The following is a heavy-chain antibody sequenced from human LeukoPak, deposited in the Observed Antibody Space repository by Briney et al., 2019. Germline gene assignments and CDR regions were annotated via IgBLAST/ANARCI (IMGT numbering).Heavy chain of an antibody. CDR3: ARDRLPYSSSWYAY. J-gene: IGHJ4*02. V-gene: IGHV1-2*02. D-gene: IGHD6-13*01. CDR1: GYTFTSYA. CDR2: INPNSGGT. Sequence: ASVKVSCKSSGYTFTSYAMNWVRQAPGQGLEWMGWINPNSGGTNYAQKFQGRVTMTRDTSISTAYMELSRLRSDDTAVYYCARDRLPYSSSWYAYWGQGTLVTVSS.